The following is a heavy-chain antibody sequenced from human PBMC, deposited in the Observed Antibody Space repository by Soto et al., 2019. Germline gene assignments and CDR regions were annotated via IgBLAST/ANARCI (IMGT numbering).Heavy chain of an antibody. CDR3: ARDDSERPATY. J-gene: IGHJ4*02. Sequence: QVQLQESGPGLVKPSETLSLTCFVSGASISSYYWTWTRQPPGKGLEWIGCIYNGAITNYKPSLKSRVTISVDTSKNPFSLKLTSVTAADTAVYYCARDDSERPATYWGQGTLVTVSS. CDR1: GASISSYY. CDR2: IYNGAIT. D-gene: IGHD3-10*01. V-gene: IGHV4-59*01.